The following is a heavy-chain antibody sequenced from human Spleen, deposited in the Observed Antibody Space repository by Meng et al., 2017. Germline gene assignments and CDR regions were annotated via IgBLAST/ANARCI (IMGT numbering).Heavy chain of an antibody. CDR3: ARDSYGGNSGRYYYYYGMDV. D-gene: IGHD4-23*01. CDR1: GYSIRNGYY. V-gene: IGHV4-38-2*02. J-gene: IGHJ6*02. CDR2: IPHYGDT. Sequence: SETLSLTCAVSGYSIRNGYYWGWIRQTPGKGLEWIASIPHYGDTYYNPSLKSRVTISIDTSKNQFSLKLSSVTAADTAVYYCARDSYGGNSGRYYYYYGMDVWGQGTTVTVSS.